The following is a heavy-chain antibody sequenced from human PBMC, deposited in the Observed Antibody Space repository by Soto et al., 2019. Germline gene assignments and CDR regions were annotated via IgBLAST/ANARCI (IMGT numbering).Heavy chain of an antibody. CDR1: AGSIRSGDYY. CDR3: AGELGTFYFDH. J-gene: IGHJ4*02. D-gene: IGHD7-27*01. V-gene: IGHV4-30-4*01. Sequence: QVQLQESGPGLVKPSQTLSLTCTVSAGSIRSGDYYWTWIRQPPGKGLEWIGYIDHSGSAYYNPSLKTRATISIDTSNNLFSLKMTSVTAADTAVYYCAGELGTFYFDHWGQGTLVTVSS. CDR2: IDHSGSA.